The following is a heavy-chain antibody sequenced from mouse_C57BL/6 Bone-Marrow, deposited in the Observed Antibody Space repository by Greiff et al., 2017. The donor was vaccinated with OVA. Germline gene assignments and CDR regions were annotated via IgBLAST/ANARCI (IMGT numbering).Heavy chain of an antibody. V-gene: IGHV14-4*01. CDR3: TTPYDGYLYYAMDY. J-gene: IGHJ4*01. Sequence: EVKLQESGAELVRPGASVKLSCTASGFNIKGDYMHWVKQRPEQGLEWIGWIDPENGDTEYASKFQGKATITADTSSNTAYLQLSSLTSEDTAVYYCTTPYDGYLYYAMDYWGQGTSVTVSS. D-gene: IGHD2-3*01. CDR1: GFNIKGDY. CDR2: IDPENGDT.